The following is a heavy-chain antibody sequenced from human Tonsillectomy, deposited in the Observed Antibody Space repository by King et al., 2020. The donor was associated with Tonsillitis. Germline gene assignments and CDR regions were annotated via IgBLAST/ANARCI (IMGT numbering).Heavy chain of an antibody. V-gene: IGHV3-9*01. D-gene: IGHD3-10*01. J-gene: IGHJ6*01. CDR3: AKDIGPGGADG. CDR2: ICCNGGST. Sequence: VQLVESGGGLVQPGRSLRLSCAASGFTFRGHAMHWVRQAPGKGLEWVSGICCNGGSTGYADSVKGRFTISRDNAKNALYLQMNSLRVEDTALYYCAKDIGPGGADGGGQGTKVTV. CDR1: GFTFRGHA.